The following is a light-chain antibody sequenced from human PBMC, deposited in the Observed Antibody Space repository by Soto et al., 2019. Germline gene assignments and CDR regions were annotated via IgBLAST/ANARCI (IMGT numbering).Light chain of an antibody. CDR3: SSYTSSSTLG. CDR1: SSDVGGYNY. Sequence: QSALTQPASVSGSPGQSITISCPGTSSDVGGYNYVSWYQQHPGKAPKLMIYEVSNRPSGVSNRFSGSKSGNTASLTISGLQAEDEADYYCSSYTSSSTLGFGTGTQLTVL. CDR2: EVS. J-gene: IGLJ1*01. V-gene: IGLV2-14*01.